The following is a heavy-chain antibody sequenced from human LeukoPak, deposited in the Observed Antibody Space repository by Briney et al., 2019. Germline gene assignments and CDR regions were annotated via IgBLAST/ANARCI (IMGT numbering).Heavy chain of an antibody. J-gene: IGHJ3*02. Sequence: ASVKVSCKASGYTFTGYYMHWVRQAPGQGLEWMGWINPNSGGTNYAQKFQGRVTMTRDTSISTAYMELSRLRSDDTAVYYCASTDFWSGYYSPLDAFDIWGQGTMVTVSS. CDR1: GYTFTGYY. D-gene: IGHD3-3*01. CDR2: INPNSGGT. V-gene: IGHV1-2*02. CDR3: ASTDFWSGYYSPLDAFDI.